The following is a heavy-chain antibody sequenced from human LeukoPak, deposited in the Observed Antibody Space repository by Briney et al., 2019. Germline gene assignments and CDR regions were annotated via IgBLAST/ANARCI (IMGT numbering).Heavy chain of an antibody. CDR1: GGSFSGYY. CDR3: ARGGYCSSTSCYTGPYYYYYMDV. Sequence: SETLSLTCAVYGGSFSGYYWSWIRQPPGKGLEWIGEINHSGSTNYNPSLKSRVTISVDTSKNQFSLKLSSVTAADTAVYYCARGGYCSSTSCYTGPYYYYYMDVRGKGTTVTVSS. CDR2: INHSGST. V-gene: IGHV4-34*01. D-gene: IGHD2-2*02. J-gene: IGHJ6*03.